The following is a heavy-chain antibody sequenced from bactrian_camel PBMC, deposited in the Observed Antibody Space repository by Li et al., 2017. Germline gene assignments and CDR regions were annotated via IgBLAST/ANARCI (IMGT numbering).Heavy chain of an antibody. J-gene: IGHJ4*01. Sequence: QLVESGGGLVQPGGSLRLSCAASGFTFSTYDMNWVRQAPGKGLEWVSAINSGGGSTYYADSVKGRFTISRDNAKNTLYLQMNSLKPDDTALYYCATNWTNGYQYWGQGTQVTVS. CDR3: ATNWTNGYQY. V-gene: IGHV3S40*01. CDR2: INSGGGST. D-gene: IGHD1*01. CDR1: GFTFSTYD.